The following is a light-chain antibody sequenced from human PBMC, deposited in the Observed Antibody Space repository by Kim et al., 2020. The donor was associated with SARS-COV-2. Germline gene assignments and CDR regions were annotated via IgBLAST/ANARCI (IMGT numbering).Light chain of an antibody. CDR3: QVWDNSSDHPAV. CDR1: NIGTKR. Sequence: GKTARITCGGENIGTKRVHWYQQRPGQAPVLVIYYDGDRPSGIPERFSGSNSGNTATLTISRVEAGDEADYYCQVWDNSSDHPAVFGTGTKVTVL. CDR2: YDG. V-gene: IGLV3-21*04. J-gene: IGLJ1*01.